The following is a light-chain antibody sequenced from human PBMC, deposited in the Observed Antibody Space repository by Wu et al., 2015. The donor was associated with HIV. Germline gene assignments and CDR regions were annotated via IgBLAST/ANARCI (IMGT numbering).Light chain of an antibody. CDR2: GVS. J-gene: IGKJ1*01. CDR3: QQYATSRT. V-gene: IGKV3-20*01. Sequence: EIVLTQSPGTLSLSPGERVTLSCRASQSVSNSYLAWYQQKPGQAPSLLIYGVSRRVAGIPDRFSGSGSGSDFTLTISRLEPEDCAVYYCQQYATSRTFGPGTKVEIK. CDR1: QSVSNSY.